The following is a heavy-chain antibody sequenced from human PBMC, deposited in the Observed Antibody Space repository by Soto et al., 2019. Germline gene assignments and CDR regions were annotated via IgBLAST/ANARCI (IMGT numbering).Heavy chain of an antibody. Sequence: EGQLLESGGGLVQPGGSLRLSCSASGFTFSIYAMNWVRQAPGKGLEWISAISASGDYKAYTDSVRGRFTISRDNSVNALYLQMNSLRIDDTAVYYCAHPRGYGVFDAYDIWGQGTMVTVSS. CDR3: AHPRGYGVFDAYDI. J-gene: IGHJ3*02. CDR1: GFTFSIYA. CDR2: ISASGDYK. D-gene: IGHD5-12*01. V-gene: IGHV3-23*01.